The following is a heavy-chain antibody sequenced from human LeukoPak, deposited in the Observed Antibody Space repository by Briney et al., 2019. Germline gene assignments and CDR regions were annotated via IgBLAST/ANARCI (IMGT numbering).Heavy chain of an antibody. CDR2: IIPIFGTA. D-gene: IGHD3-9*01. Sequence: ASVKVSCKASGGTFSSYAISWVRQAPGQGLEWMGGIIPIFGTANYAQKFQGRVTITADKSTSTAYMELSSLRSEDTAVYYCASVLRYFDWLLLTGAFDIWGQGTMVTVSS. CDR1: GGTFSSYA. CDR3: ASVLRYFDWLLLTGAFDI. J-gene: IGHJ3*02. V-gene: IGHV1-69*06.